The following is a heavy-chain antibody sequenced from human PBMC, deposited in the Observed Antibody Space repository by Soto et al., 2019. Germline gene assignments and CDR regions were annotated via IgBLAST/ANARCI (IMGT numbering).Heavy chain of an antibody. D-gene: IGHD2-2*01. CDR3: VSLLGGPVVVRAAGWFDP. CDR2: FIPIFGPA. V-gene: IGHV1-69*01. J-gene: IGHJ5*02. CDR1: GGTFSSYA. Sequence: QVQLVQSGAEVKKPGSSVKVSCKASGGTFSSYAISWVRQAPGQGLEWMGGFIPIFGPANYAQKFQGRVTITADESTSTAYIELSSLRSEDTAVYSCVSLLGGPVVVRAAGWFDPWGQGTLVTVSS.